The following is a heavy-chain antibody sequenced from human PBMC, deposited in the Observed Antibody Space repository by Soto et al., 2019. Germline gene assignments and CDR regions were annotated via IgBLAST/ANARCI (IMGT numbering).Heavy chain of an antibody. CDR3: ARLSLANYDFWSGDYYFDS. CDR2: ISSTGSFI. CDR1: GFSFSTSI. D-gene: IGHD3-3*01. Sequence: GGSLRLSCAASGFSFSTSIMYWVRQAPGKGLEWVSSISSTGSFIYYADSLKGRFTISRDNADNSLFLQMNNLRAEDTAVYYCARLSLANYDFWSGDYYFDSWGQGTLVTVS. J-gene: IGHJ4*02. V-gene: IGHV3-21*01.